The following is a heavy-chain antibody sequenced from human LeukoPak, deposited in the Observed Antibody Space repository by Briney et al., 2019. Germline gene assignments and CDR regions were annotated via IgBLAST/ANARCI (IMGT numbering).Heavy chain of an antibody. CDR2: ITTSSSI. CDR1: GFTFSSYT. Sequence: GGSLRLSCAASGFTFSSYTMNWVRQAPGKGLEWISYITTSSSIYYADSVKGRFTISRDNAKNSLYLQMSSLRDEDTAVYYCARGIYGGNSAIDYWGQGTLVTVSS. CDR3: ARGIYGGNSAIDY. V-gene: IGHV3-48*02. J-gene: IGHJ4*02. D-gene: IGHD4-23*01.